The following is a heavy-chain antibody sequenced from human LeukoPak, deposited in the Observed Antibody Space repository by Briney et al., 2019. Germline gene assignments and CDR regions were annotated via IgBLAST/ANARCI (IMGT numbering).Heavy chain of an antibody. D-gene: IGHD5-18*01. V-gene: IGHV5-51*03. CDR2: IYPGDSDT. CDR3: ARRDSYGSINWFDP. CDR1: GYIFTSYW. Sequence: GESLTISCTGSGYIFTSYWIGWVRQMPGKGLEWMGIIYPGDSDTRYSPSFQGQVTISADKSISTAYLQWSSLKASDTAMYYCARRDSYGSINWFDPWGQGTLVTVSS. J-gene: IGHJ5*02.